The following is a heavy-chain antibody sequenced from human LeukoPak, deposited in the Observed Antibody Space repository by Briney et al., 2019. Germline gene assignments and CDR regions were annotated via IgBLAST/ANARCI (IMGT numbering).Heavy chain of an antibody. D-gene: IGHD3-22*01. V-gene: IGHV3-21*04. Sequence: GGSLRLSCAASGFTFSSYSMNWVRQAPGKGLEWVSSISSSSSYIYYADSVKGRFTISRDNSKNTLYLQMNSLRAEDTAVYYCAKGTYDSSGYTDYWGQGTLVTVSS. CDR2: ISSSSSYI. CDR3: AKGTYDSSGYTDY. CDR1: GFTFSSYS. J-gene: IGHJ4*02.